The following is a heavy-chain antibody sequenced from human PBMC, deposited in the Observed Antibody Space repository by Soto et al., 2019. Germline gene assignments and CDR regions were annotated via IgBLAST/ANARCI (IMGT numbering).Heavy chain of an antibody. CDR2: INHSGST. V-gene: IGHV4-34*01. J-gene: IGHJ4*02. CDR3: ARGTDCSGGSCYEYDY. Sequence: QVQLQQWGAGLLKPSETLSLTCAVYGGSFSGYYWSWIRQPPGKGLEWIGEINHSGSTNYNPSLKSRVTISVDTSKNQFSLKLSSVTAADTAVSYCARGTDCSGGSCYEYDYWGQGTLVTVSS. D-gene: IGHD2-15*01. CDR1: GGSFSGYY.